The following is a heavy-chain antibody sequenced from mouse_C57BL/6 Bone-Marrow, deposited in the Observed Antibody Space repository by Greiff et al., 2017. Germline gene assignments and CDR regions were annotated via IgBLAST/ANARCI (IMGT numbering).Heavy chain of an antibody. CDR1: GYNIKDDY. Sequence: DVQLQESGAELVRPGASVKLSCTASGYNIKDDYMHWVKQRPDQGLAWIGWIDPENGDTEYASKFQGKATITADTSSNTAYLQLSSLTSEDTAVYYCTLYYDYDVDWYFDVWGTGTTVTVAS. J-gene: IGHJ1*03. CDR3: TLYYDYDVDWYFDV. CDR2: IDPENGDT. D-gene: IGHD2-4*01. V-gene: IGHV14-4*01.